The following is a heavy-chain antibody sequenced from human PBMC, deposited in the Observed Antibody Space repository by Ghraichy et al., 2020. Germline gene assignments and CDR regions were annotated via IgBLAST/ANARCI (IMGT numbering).Heavy chain of an antibody. Sequence: ASVKVSCKASGYTFSGYYIHWVRQAPGQGLEWMGWIKPNSGGTDYAQKFQGRVTMTRDTSINTAYIELTRLKYDDTAVYFCARGPPRGDGYNHYFDYWGQGTLVTVSS. CDR2: IKPNSGGT. CDR3: ARGPPRGDGYNHYFDY. D-gene: IGHD5-24*01. CDR1: GYTFSGYY. J-gene: IGHJ4*02. V-gene: IGHV1-2*02.